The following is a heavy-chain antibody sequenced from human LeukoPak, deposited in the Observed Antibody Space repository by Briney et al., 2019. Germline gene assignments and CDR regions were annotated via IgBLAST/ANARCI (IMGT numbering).Heavy chain of an antibody. J-gene: IGHJ5*02. D-gene: IGHD3-10*01. V-gene: IGHV5-51*01. Sequence: PGESLQISCKGSGYSFTSYWIGWVRQVPGKGLEWMGIIYPGDSDTRYSPSFQGQVTISADKSISTAYLQWSSLKASDAAMYYCARQVQPNWFDPWGQGTLVTVSS. CDR2: IYPGDSDT. CDR1: GYSFTSYW. CDR3: ARQVQPNWFDP.